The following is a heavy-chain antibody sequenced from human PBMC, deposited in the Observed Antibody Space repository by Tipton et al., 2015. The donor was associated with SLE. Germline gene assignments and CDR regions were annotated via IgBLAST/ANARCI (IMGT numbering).Heavy chain of an antibody. D-gene: IGHD3-16*01. J-gene: IGHJ5*02. V-gene: IGHV3-9*01. CDR3: AKDGGGGSPLNWFDP. CDR1: GFTFDDYA. Sequence: SLRLSCAASGFTFDDYAMHWVRQAPGKGLEWVSSISWNSGSIVYADSVKGRFTISRDNAKKSLYLQMNSLRVEDTALYYCAKDGGGGSPLNWFDPWGQGTLVTVSS. CDR2: ISWNSGSI.